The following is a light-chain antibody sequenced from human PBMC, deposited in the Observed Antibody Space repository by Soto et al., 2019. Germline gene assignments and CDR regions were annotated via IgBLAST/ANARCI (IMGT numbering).Light chain of an antibody. CDR1: QSVYSN. Sequence: VVMTQSPATLSVSPGERATFSCRASQSVYSNLAWYQQKPGQAPRLLIYGASSRASRVPDRFSGSGSGTDFTLTISRLEPEDFAVYYCQQYGSSPLTFGGGTKVEIK. V-gene: IGKV3-20*01. CDR2: GAS. J-gene: IGKJ4*01. CDR3: QQYGSSPLT.